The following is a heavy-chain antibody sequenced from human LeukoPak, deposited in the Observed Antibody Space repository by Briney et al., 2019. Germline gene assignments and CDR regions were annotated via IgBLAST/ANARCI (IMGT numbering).Heavy chain of an antibody. CDR3: ARGLIIAARQRHFDY. V-gene: IGHV3-21*01. CDR2: ISSSSSYI. Sequence: GGSLRLSCAASGFTFSSYSMNWVRQAPGKGLEWVSSISSSSSYIYYADSVKGRFTISRDNAKNSLYLQMNSLRAEDTAVYHCARGLIIAARQRHFDYWGQGTLVTVSS. J-gene: IGHJ4*02. CDR1: GFTFSSYS. D-gene: IGHD6-6*01.